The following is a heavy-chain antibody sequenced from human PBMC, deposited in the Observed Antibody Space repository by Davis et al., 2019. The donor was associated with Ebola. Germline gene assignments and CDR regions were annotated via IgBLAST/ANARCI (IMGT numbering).Heavy chain of an antibody. J-gene: IGHJ5*02. Sequence: GESLKISCAASGFTFSSYWMSWVRQAPGKGLEWVANIKQDGSEIYYVDSVKGRFTISRDNAKNSLYLQMNSLRAEDTAVYYCARGAYCSGGSCYHSNWFDPWGQGTLVTVSS. CDR2: IKQDGSEI. V-gene: IGHV3-7*03. D-gene: IGHD2-15*01. CDR3: ARGAYCSGGSCYHSNWFDP. CDR1: GFTFSSYW.